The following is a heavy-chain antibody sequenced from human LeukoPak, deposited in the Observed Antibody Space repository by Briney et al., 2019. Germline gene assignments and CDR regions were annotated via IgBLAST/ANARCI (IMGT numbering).Heavy chain of an antibody. CDR2: ISWNSGSI. D-gene: IGHD6-13*01. V-gene: IGHV3-9*01. Sequence: GGSLRLSCAASGFTFDDYAMHWVRQAPGKGLEWVSGISWNSGSIGYADSAKGRFTISRDNAKNSLYLQMNSLRAEDTALYYCAKDREGKQQLASYFQHWGQGTLVTVSS. J-gene: IGHJ1*01. CDR3: AKDREGKQQLASYFQH. CDR1: GFTFDDYA.